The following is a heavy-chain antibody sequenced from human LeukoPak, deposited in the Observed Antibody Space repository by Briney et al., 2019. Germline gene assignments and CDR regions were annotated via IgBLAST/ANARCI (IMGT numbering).Heavy chain of an antibody. CDR1: GATLSELS. J-gene: IGHJ3*01. V-gene: IGHV1-24*01. D-gene: IGHD7-27*01. CDR2: FDPEDGKT. CDR3: TRSNWGSSGAFDF. Sequence: ASVKVSCKVSGATLSELSMHWVRQAPGKGLEWMGGFDPEDGKTVYSQKLQGRVTMTEDTSTDTAYMQLSSLTSEDTAVYYCTRSNWGSSGAFDFWGQGTMVTVSS.